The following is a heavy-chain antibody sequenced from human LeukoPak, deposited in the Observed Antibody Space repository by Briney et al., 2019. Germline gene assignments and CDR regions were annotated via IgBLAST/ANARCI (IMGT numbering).Heavy chain of an antibody. CDR2: IYYSGST. D-gene: IGHD3-3*01. CDR3: ARGYDFWSGYYTWFDP. Sequence: SETLSLTCTVSGGSISSYYWSWIRQPPGKGLEWIGYIYYSGSTNYNPSLKSRVTISVDTSKNQFSLKLSSVTAADTAVYYCARGYDFWSGYYTWFDPWGQGTLVTVSS. V-gene: IGHV4-59*01. CDR1: GGSISSYY. J-gene: IGHJ5*02.